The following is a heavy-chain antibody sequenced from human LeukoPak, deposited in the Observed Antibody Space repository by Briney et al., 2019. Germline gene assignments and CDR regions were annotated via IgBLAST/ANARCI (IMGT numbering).Heavy chain of an antibody. Sequence: GGSLRLSCAASGFTFSSYSMNWVRQAPGKGLEWVSSISSSSSYIYYADSVKGRFTISRDNAKNSLYLQMNSLRAEDTAVYYCARSRLYWRLPYYFDYWGQGTLVTVSS. CDR1: GFTFSSYS. J-gene: IGHJ4*02. D-gene: IGHD2-8*02. CDR3: ARSRLYWRLPYYFDY. V-gene: IGHV3-21*01. CDR2: ISSSSSYI.